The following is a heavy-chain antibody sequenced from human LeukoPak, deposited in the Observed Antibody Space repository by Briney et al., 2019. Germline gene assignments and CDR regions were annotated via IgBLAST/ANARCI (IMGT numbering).Heavy chain of an antibody. V-gene: IGHV3-49*03. CDR1: GFTFGDYA. CDR2: IRSKAYGGTT. J-gene: IGHJ5*02. CDR3: TRESSSVPAAILASESSWFDP. D-gene: IGHD2-2*01. Sequence: GGSLRLSCTASGFTFGDYAMSWFRQAPGKGLEWVGFIRSKAYGGTTEYAASVKGRFTISRDDSKSIAYLQMNSLKAEDTAVYYCTRESSSVPAAILASESSWFDPWGQGILVTVSS.